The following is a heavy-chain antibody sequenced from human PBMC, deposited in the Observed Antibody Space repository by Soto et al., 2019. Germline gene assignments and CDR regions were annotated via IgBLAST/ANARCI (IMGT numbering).Heavy chain of an antibody. CDR2: IYYSGST. CDR3: ARDRGFCISTSCYSPDAFDI. Sequence: SETLSLTCTVSGGSISSGGYYWSWIRQHPGKGLEWIGYIYYSGSTYYNPSLKSRVTISVDTSKNQFSLKLSSVTAADTAVYYCARDRGFCISTSCYSPDAFDIWGQGTMVT. D-gene: IGHD2-2*01. V-gene: IGHV4-31*03. CDR1: GGSISSGGYY. J-gene: IGHJ3*02.